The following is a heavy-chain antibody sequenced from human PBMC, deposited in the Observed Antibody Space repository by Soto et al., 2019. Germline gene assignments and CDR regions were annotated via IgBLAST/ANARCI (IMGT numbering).Heavy chain of an antibody. CDR3: ASAIAAAWWFDP. CDR1: GFTFSSYA. J-gene: IGHJ5*02. V-gene: IGHV3-23*01. D-gene: IGHD6-13*01. Sequence: EVQLLESGGGLVQPGGSLRLSCAASGFTFSSYAMSWVRQAPGKGLEWVSAISGSGGSTYYADSVKGRFTISRDNSKNTLYLQMNRLRAEDTAVYYCASAIAAAWWFDPWGQGTLVTVAS. CDR2: ISGSGGST.